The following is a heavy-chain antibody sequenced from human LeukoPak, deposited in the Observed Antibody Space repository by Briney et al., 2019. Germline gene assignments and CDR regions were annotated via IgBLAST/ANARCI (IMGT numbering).Heavy chain of an antibody. J-gene: IGHJ5*02. CDR2: MNPNSDNT. CDR3: ARRDSSGYYWLLGASWFDP. D-gene: IGHD3-22*01. V-gene: IGHV1-8*01. CDR1: GYTFTSYD. Sequence: ASVKVSCKASGYTFTSYDINWVRQATGQGLEWMGWMNPNSDNTGYAQKFQGRVTMTRNTSISTAYMELSSLRSEDTAVYYCARRDSSGYYWLLGASWFDPWGQGTLVTVSS.